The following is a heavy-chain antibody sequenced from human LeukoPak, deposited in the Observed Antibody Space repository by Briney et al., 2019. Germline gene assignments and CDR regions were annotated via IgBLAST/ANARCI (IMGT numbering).Heavy chain of an antibody. J-gene: IGHJ6*02. Sequence: PSETLSLTCTVSGGSISGYYWSWIRQPPGKGVEWIGYIYYSGSTNYNPSLKSRVTISVDTSKNQFSLKLSSVTAADTAVYYCARAGTPHYSYYDYYGMDVWGQGTTVTVSS. D-gene: IGHD2-15*01. V-gene: IGHV4-59*01. CDR2: IYYSGST. CDR3: ARAGTPHYSYYDYYGMDV. CDR1: GGSISGYY.